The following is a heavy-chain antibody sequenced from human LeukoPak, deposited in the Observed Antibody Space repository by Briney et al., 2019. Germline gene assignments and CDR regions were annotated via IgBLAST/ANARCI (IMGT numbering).Heavy chain of an antibody. CDR3: ARHYYDSSGYYAHYYYYYMDV. D-gene: IGHD3-22*01. J-gene: IGHJ6*03. V-gene: IGHV4-39*07. CDR1: GGSISSSSYN. CDR2: IYYSGST. Sequence: PSETLSLTCTVSGGSISSSSYNWGWIRQHPGRGLEWIGSIYYSGSTYYNPSLKSRVTISVDTSKNQFSLKLSSVTAADTAVYYCARHYYDSSGYYAHYYYYYMDVWGRGTTVTVSS.